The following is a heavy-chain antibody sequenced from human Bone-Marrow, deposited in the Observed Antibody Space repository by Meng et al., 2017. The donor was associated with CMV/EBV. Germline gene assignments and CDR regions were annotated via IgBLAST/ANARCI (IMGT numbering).Heavy chain of an antibody. CDR2: IYHSGST. CDR1: GDSLNSDTYY. CDR3: ARDIDPYSSSWAFDY. V-gene: IGHV4-61*01. J-gene: IGHJ4*02. D-gene: IGHD6-13*01. Sequence: SETLSLTCTVSGDSLNSDTYYWNWIRQPPGKGLEWIGFIYHSGSTTYNPSLKSRVTISIDTSKNQFSLKLSSVTAADTAVYYCARDIDPYSSSWAFDYWGQGTLVTVSS.